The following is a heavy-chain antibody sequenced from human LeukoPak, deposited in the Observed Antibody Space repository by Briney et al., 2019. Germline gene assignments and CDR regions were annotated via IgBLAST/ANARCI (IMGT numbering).Heavy chain of an antibody. CDR3: ARYSYYYYMDV. J-gene: IGHJ6*03. CDR1: GYSFTSYW. D-gene: IGHD2-15*01. Sequence: GESLKISCKGSGYSFTSYWIGWVRPMPRKGLEWMGIIYPGDSDTRYSPPFQGQVTISADKSISTAYLQWSSLKASDTAMYYWARYSYYYYMDVWGKGTTVTVSS. CDR2: IYPGDSDT. V-gene: IGHV5-51*01.